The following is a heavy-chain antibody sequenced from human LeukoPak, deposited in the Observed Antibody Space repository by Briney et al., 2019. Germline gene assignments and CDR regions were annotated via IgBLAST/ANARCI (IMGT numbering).Heavy chain of an antibody. Sequence: ASVKVSCKASGYTFTSYDINWVRQATGQGLEWMGWMNPNSGNTGYAQKFQGRVTMTRNTSISTAYMELSSLRSEDTAVYYCAREPYYDYVWGRGQHLPAHYYGMDVWGKGTTVTVSS. J-gene: IGHJ6*04. CDR2: MNPNSGNT. D-gene: IGHD3-16*01. CDR3: AREPYYDYVWGRGQHLPAHYYGMDV. CDR1: GYTFTSYD. V-gene: IGHV1-8*01.